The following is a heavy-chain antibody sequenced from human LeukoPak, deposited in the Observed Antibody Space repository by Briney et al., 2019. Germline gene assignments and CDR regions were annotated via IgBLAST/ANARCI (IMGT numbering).Heavy chain of an antibody. D-gene: IGHD6-13*01. Sequence: ASVKVSCKASGYTFTSYDINWVRQATGQGPGWLGWVDPRSGNTGCAQKFQGRVTMTRDTSINTAYMELSSLDFEDTAVYYCARRYSSNWDFDYWGQGTLITVSS. J-gene: IGHJ4*02. CDR2: VDPRSGNT. CDR1: GYTFTSYD. V-gene: IGHV1-8*01. CDR3: ARRYSSNWDFDY.